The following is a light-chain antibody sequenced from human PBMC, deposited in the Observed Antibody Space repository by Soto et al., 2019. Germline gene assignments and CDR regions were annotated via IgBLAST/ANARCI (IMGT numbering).Light chain of an antibody. CDR3: AAWDDSLSGPV. J-gene: IGLJ3*02. Sequence: QSVLTQPPSASGTPGQRVTISCSGSRGSIGSNTVTWYQHLPGAAPKLLVYNNNQRPSGVPDRFSGSKSDTSASLAISGLQFEDEAVYYCAAWDDSLSGPVFGGGTKLTVL. V-gene: IGLV1-44*01. CDR2: NNN. CDR1: RGSIGSNT.